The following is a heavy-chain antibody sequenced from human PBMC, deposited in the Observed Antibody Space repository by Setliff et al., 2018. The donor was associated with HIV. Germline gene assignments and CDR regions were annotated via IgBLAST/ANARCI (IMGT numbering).Heavy chain of an antibody. CDR1: GGSISSHY. CDR2: IYQSGTT. D-gene: IGHD4-17*01. V-gene: IGHV4-59*08. Sequence: SETLSLTCTVSGGSISSHYWSWIRQPPGKGLEWIGSIYQSGTTYYKPALKSRVTISVDTSKNQFSLRLTSVTAADTAVYFCARVETTVTSRLDYWGQGTLVTVSS. CDR3: ARVETTVTSRLDY. J-gene: IGHJ4*02.